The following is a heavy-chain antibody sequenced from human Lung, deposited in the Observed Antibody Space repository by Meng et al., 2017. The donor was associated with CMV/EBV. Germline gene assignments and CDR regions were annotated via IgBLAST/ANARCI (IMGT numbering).Heavy chain of an antibody. J-gene: IGHJ6*02. Sequence: GGSLRPXXAASGFTFSSHLMTWVRQAPGKGLEWVANINQDESQKNYVDSVKGRFTISRDNAKNSMFLQMNGMRAENTAVYYCARVAAAGRGMDVWGQGTTVXVSS. D-gene: IGHD6-13*01. CDR3: ARVAAAGRGMDV. V-gene: IGHV3-7*04. CDR2: INQDESQK. CDR1: GFTFSSHL.